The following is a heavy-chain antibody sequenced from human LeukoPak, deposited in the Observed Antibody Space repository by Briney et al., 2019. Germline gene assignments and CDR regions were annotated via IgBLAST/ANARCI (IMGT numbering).Heavy chain of an antibody. Sequence: SETLSLTCSVSGGSISSSSYYWGWIRQAPGKGLEWIGSIYYSGSTYYNPSLKSRVTISVDTSKNQFSLKLSSVTAADTAVYYCARVIAAADSRFDPRGQGTLVTVSS. CDR2: IYYSGST. D-gene: IGHD6-13*01. J-gene: IGHJ5*02. V-gene: IGHV4-39*07. CDR1: GGSISSSSYY. CDR3: ARVIAAADSRFDP.